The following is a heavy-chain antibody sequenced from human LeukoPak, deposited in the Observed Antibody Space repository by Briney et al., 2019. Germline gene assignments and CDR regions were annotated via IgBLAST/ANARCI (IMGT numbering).Heavy chain of an antibody. CDR2: IYYSGST. D-gene: IGHD6-25*01. CDR1: GGPISSGGYY. CDR3: ARSPTATANWFDP. Sequence: PSETLSLTCTVSGGPISSGGYYWSWIRQHPGKGLEWIGYIYYSGSTYYNPSLKSRVTISVDTSKNQFSLKLSSVTAADTAVYYCARSPTATANWFDPWGQGTLVTVSS. J-gene: IGHJ5*02. V-gene: IGHV4-31*03.